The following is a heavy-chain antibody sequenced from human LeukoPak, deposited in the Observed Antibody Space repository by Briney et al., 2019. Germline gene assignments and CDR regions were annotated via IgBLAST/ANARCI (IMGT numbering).Heavy chain of an antibody. V-gene: IGHV1-46*01. CDR2: INPSGGST. CDR3: ARDSGGGYSYGNFDY. D-gene: IGHD5-18*01. Sequence: GASVKVSCKASGYTFTSYYMHWVRQAPGQGLEWMGIINPSGGSTSYAQEFQGRVTMTRDMSTSTVYMELSSLRSEDTAVYYCARDSGGGYSYGNFDYWGQGTLVTVSS. J-gene: IGHJ4*02. CDR1: GYTFTSYY.